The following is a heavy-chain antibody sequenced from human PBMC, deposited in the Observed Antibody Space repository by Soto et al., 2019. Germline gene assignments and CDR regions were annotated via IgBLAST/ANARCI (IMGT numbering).Heavy chain of an antibody. V-gene: IGHV1-8*01. D-gene: IGHD3-16*01. CDR1: GYTFTSYD. J-gene: IGHJ4*02. CDR2: INPDSGKT. CDR3: AGAGHI. Sequence: QVQLVQSGAEVKKPGASVKVSCKASGYTFTSYDISWVRQATGQGLEWVGWINPDSGKTGYAQKCQGRVTVTRNTSIDTAYMEVSSLRSEDTAVYYCAGAGHIWGQGTQVTVSS.